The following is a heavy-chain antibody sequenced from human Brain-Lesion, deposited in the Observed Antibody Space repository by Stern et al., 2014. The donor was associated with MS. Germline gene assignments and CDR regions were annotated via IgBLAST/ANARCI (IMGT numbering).Heavy chain of an antibody. CDR2: ISYGGTT. V-gene: IGHV4-39*01. D-gene: IGHD3-10*01. Sequence: VQLVESGPGLVKPSETLSLTCTVSGGSISSSSYYWAWIRQPPGKGLAWIGSISYGGTTFYNPSLKSRMPIPVDPPKNHLSLTLTSVTAADTAVFYCARQETYNGSGRRPSFFDYWGQGTLVTVSS. CDR3: ARQETYNGSGRRPSFFDY. J-gene: IGHJ4*02. CDR1: GGSISSSSYY.